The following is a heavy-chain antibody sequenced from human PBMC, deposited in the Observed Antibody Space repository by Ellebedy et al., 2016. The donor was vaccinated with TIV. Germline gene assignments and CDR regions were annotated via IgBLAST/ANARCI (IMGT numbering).Heavy chain of an antibody. D-gene: IGHD4-17*01. J-gene: IGHJ5*02. CDR3: ARHSTVTTIGT. V-gene: IGHV4-39*01. CDR1: GGSVSANNFY. CDR2: INYSGTT. Sequence: MPSETLSPTCSVSGGSVSANNFYWGWIRQPPGKGLEWIGTINYSGTTYYNPSLKSRGSTSVDTSNNQFSLKLSSVTAATTAIFYCARHSTVTTIGTWGQGALVTVSS.